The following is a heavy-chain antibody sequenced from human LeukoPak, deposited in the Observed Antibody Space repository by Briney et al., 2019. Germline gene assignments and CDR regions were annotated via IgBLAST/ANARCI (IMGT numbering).Heavy chain of an antibody. Sequence: PSETLSLTCAVYGGSFSGYYWSWIRQPPGKGLEWIGEINHSGSTYYNPSLKSRVSISVDTSKNQFSLKLNSVTAADTAVYYCARTAGRITMIVVVTDAFGIWGQGTMVTVSS. V-gene: IGHV4-34*01. D-gene: IGHD3-22*01. J-gene: IGHJ3*02. CDR1: GGSFSGYY. CDR2: INHSGST. CDR3: ARTAGRITMIVVVTDAFGI.